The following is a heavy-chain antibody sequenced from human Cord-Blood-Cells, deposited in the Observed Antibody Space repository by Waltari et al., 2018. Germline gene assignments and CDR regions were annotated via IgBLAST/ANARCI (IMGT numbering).Heavy chain of an antibody. CDR3: ARWEEIVATIDY. CDR2: MNPNSGNT. V-gene: IGHV1-8*01. Sequence: QVQLVQSGAEVKKPGASVQVSCKASGYTFTSYDINWVRQATGQGLEWMGWMNPNSGNTGYAQKFQGRVTMTRNTSISTAYMELSSLRSEDTAVYYCARWEEIVATIDYWGQGTLVTVSS. J-gene: IGHJ4*02. D-gene: IGHD5-12*01. CDR1: GYTFTSYD.